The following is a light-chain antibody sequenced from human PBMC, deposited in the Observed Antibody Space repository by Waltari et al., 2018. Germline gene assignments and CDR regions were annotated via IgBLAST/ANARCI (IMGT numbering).Light chain of an antibody. CDR3: QHYVRLPAT. V-gene: IGKV3-20*01. Sequence: EIVLTQSPGTLSLSPGERATLSCRASQSVGGTLAWYQQKPGQAPRPLMYGASSRAPGTPDRFSGTGSGTDFSLTISRLEPEDFAVYYCQHYVRLPATFGQGTKVEIK. CDR2: GAS. J-gene: IGKJ1*01. CDR1: QSVGGT.